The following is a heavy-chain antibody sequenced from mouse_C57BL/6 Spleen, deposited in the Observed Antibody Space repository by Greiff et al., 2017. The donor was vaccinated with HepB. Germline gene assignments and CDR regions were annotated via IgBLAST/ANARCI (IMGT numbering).Heavy chain of an antibody. V-gene: IGHV2-5*01. D-gene: IGHD2-4*01. Sequence: QVQLVESGPGLVQPSQSLSITCTVSGFSLTSYGVHWVRQSPGKGLEWLGVIWRGGSTDYNAAFMSRLSITKDNSKSQVFFKMNSLQADDTAIYYCAKNRGYDYPYWYFDVWGTGTTVTVSS. J-gene: IGHJ1*03. CDR3: AKNRGYDYPYWYFDV. CDR1: GFSLTSYG. CDR2: IWRGGST.